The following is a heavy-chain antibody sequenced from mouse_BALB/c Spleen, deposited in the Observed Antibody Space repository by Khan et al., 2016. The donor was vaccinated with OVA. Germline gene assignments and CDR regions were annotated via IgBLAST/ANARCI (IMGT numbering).Heavy chain of an antibody. V-gene: IGHV3-2*02. CDR2: INYSGGT. CDR3: ARWFTY. J-gene: IGHJ3*01. CDR1: GYSITSDYA. Sequence: EVQLVESGPGLVKPSQSLSLTCTVTGYSITSDYAWNWIRQFPGNKLEWMGYINYSGGTSYLPSLKSRISITRDTSNNQFFLQLNSVTTEDSATYYCARWFTYWGQGTLVTVS.